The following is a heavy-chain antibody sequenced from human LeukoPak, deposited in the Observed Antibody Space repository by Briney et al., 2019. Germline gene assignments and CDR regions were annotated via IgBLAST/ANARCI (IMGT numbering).Heavy chain of an antibody. CDR2: INPNSGGT. CDR3: ARDQAIVATITSWFDP. Sequence: ASVKVSCKASGYTFTGYYMHWVRQAPGQGLEWMGWINPNSGGTNYAQKFQGRVTMTRDTSISTAYMELSRLRSDDTAVYCCARDQAIVATITSWFDPWGQGTLVTVSS. CDR1: GYTFTGYY. V-gene: IGHV1-2*02. J-gene: IGHJ5*02. D-gene: IGHD5-12*01.